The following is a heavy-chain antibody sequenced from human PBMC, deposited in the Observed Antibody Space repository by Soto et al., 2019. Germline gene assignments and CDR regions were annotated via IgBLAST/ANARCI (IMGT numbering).Heavy chain of an antibody. V-gene: IGHV4-4*02. CDR3: ARWATYFYDSREHYDPGAVDI. CDR2: IHHSGST. Sequence: QVQLQESGPGLVKPSETLSLTCAFSASISSTNWWSWVRQPPGKGLEWIGEIHHSGSTNYNPSLKGRVSISVDKSNHQCSLKLSSVTAADTAVYYCARWATYFYDSREHYDPGAVDIWGQGTMVTVSS. D-gene: IGHD3-22*01. J-gene: IGHJ3*02. CDR1: ASISSTNW.